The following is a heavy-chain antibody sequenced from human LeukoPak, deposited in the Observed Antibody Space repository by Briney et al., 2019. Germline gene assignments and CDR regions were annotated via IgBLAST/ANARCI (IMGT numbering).Heavy chain of an antibody. CDR2: ISGSGSST. V-gene: IGHV3-23*01. D-gene: IGHD1-26*01. CDR1: GFTFRSYA. J-gene: IGHJ6*03. Sequence: GGSLRLSCAASGFTFRSYAMNWVRQAPGKGLEWVSAISGSGSSTYYADSGKGRFTISRDNSKNTLYLQMNSLRAEDTAVYYCARSGTNYYYYMDVWGKGTTVTVSS. CDR3: ARSGTNYYYYMDV.